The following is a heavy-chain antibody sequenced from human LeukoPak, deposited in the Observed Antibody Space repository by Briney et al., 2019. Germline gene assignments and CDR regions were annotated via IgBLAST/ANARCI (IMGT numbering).Heavy chain of an antibody. Sequence: GGSLRLSCAASEFTFSDYYMSWVRQAPGKGLAWVSYISSTASTKYYADSVKGRFTISRDNAKNSLYLQMNSLRAEDTGVYYCARCGDGLPCDFDYWGQGTLVTVSS. CDR2: ISSTASTK. D-gene: IGHD3-10*01. V-gene: IGHV3-11*04. CDR1: EFTFSDYY. J-gene: IGHJ4*02. CDR3: ARCGDGLPCDFDY.